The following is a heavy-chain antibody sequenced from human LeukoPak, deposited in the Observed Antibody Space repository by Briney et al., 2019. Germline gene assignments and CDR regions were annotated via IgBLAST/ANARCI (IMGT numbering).Heavy chain of an antibody. D-gene: IGHD3-16*01. CDR3: AKDWGYATGTFFDN. J-gene: IGHJ4*02. V-gene: IGHV3-30*18. Sequence: GGSLRLSCAASGFTFRIYGMHWVPQAPGKGLEWVAVISSEGRGKYYADSVKGRSAISRDNSKNTLYLQMNGLRAEDTAVYNCAKDWGYATGTFFDNWGQGTLVIVSS. CDR2: ISSEGRGK. CDR1: GFTFRIYG.